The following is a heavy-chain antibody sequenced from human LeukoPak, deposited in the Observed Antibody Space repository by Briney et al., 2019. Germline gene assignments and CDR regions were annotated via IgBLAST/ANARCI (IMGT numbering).Heavy chain of an antibody. Sequence: SVKVSCKASGGTFSSYAISWVRQAPGQGLEWMGGIIPIFGTANYAQKFQGRVTITADESTSTAYMELSSLRSEDTAVYYCATSGDDVDTAMPHPIDYWGQGTLVTVSS. CDR3: ATSGDDVDTAMPHPIDY. D-gene: IGHD5-18*01. CDR1: GGTFSSYA. CDR2: IIPIFGTA. V-gene: IGHV1-69*13. J-gene: IGHJ4*02.